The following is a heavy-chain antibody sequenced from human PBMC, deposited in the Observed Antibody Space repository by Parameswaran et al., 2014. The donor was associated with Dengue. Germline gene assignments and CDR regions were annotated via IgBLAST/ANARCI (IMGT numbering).Heavy chain of an antibody. CDR2: INPSGGST. V-gene: IGHV1-46*01. Sequence: WVRQAPGQGLEWMGIINPSGGSTSYAQKFQGRVTMTRDTSTSTVYMELSSLRSEDTAVYYCARGHGDYEGSGRVDYWGQGTLVTVSS. J-gene: IGHJ4*02. D-gene: IGHD4-17*01. CDR3: ARGHGDYEGSGRVDY.